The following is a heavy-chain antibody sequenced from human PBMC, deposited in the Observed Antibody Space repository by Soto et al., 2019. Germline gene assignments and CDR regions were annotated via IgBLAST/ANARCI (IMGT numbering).Heavy chain of an antibody. CDR2: IHSNGGT. J-gene: IGHJ5*02. Sequence: SETLSLTCSVSGDSISTSSYYWGWVRQSPGEGLEWIGNIHSNGGTHYNPSLNSRVTISVDTSKNQFSLRLSSVTAADTAVYYCARQPVGSVAARLGWFDPWGQGTLVTVSS. CDR1: GDSISTSSYY. V-gene: IGHV4-39*01. CDR3: ARQPVGSVAARLGWFDP. D-gene: IGHD6-6*01.